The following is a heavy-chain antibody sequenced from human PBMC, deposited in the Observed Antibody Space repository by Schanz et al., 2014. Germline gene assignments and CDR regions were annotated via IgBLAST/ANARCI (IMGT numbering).Heavy chain of an antibody. J-gene: IGHJ4*02. Sequence: QVQLIQSGAEVKKPGASVKVSCTASGYTFTCYDINWVRQAPGQGLEWLGWMNPNSGNPGFAQKFRGRVTMTRDTSTSTVYMELSGLRSEDTAVYYCAGAFDSSGYYFDYWGQGTLVTVSS. CDR2: MNPNSGNP. CDR3: AGAFDSSGYYFDY. V-gene: IGHV1-8*01. D-gene: IGHD3-22*01. CDR1: GYTFTCYD.